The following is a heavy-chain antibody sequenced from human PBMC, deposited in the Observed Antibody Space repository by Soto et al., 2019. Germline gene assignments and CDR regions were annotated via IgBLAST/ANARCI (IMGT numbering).Heavy chain of an antibody. V-gene: IGHV4-39*01. J-gene: IGHJ6*02. D-gene: IGHD3-10*01. Sequence: PSETLSLTCTVSGGSISSSSYYWGWIRQPPGKGLEWIGSIYYSGSTYYNPSLKSRVTISVDTSKNQFPLKLSSVTAADTAVYYCARHYYGSGSYYSSFYYHYYYGMDVWGQGTTVTVSS. CDR3: ARHYYGSGSYYSSFYYHYYYGMDV. CDR2: IYYSGST. CDR1: GGSISSSSYY.